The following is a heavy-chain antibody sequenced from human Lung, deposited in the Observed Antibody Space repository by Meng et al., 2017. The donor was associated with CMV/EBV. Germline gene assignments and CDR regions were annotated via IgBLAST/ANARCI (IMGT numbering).Heavy chain of an antibody. CDR1: GGSISSYY. D-gene: IGHD6-13*01. V-gene: IGHV4-59*01. CDR3: ASWGYSSSWYYFDY. CDR2: IYYSGST. J-gene: IGHJ4*02. Sequence: CTVSGGSISSYYWSWIRQPPGKGLEWIGYIYYSGSTNYNPSLKSRVTISVDTSKNQFSLKLSSVTAADTAVYYCASWGYSSSWYYFDYWGQGTLVTVSS.